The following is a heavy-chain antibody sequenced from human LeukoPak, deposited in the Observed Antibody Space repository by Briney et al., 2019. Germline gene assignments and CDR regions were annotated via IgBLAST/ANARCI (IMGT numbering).Heavy chain of an antibody. CDR2: IYSGGNT. J-gene: IGHJ4*02. V-gene: IGHV3-53*01. Sequence: GGSLRLSCAASGFTFSNYWMSWVRQAPGKGLEWVSVIYSGGNTYYADSVKGRFTISRDNSKNTLYLQMNSLRAEDTAVYYCTSDFPAQNWGQGTPVTVSS. CDR1: GFTFSNYW. CDR3: TSDFPAQN.